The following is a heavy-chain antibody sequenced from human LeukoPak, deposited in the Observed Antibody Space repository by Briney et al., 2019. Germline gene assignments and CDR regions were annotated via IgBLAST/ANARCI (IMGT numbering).Heavy chain of an antibody. V-gene: IGHV1-2*02. CDR3: AREDRFITTVRVITTKPPRGLHD. D-gene: IGHD3-10*01. CDR1: GYTFNTYY. J-gene: IGHJ4*02. Sequence: ASVKVSCKASGYTFNTYYIHWLRHAPGQGLEWMGWINPNTGGTNYAQNFHGRVALTRDTSISTAYMEVARLMFDDTAVYYRAREDRFITTVRVITTKPPRGLHDWGQGTLVTVSS. CDR2: INPNTGGT.